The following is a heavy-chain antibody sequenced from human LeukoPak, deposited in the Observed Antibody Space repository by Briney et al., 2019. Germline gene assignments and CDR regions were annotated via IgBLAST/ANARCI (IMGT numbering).Heavy chain of an antibody. Sequence: ASVKVSCKASGYTFTGYYMHWVRQAPGQGLEWMGWINPNSGGTNYAQKFQGRVTMTRDTSISTAYMELSRLRSDDTAVYYCARDPIDIAATIVGWFDPWGQGTLVTVSS. D-gene: IGHD5-12*01. V-gene: IGHV1-2*02. J-gene: IGHJ5*02. CDR2: INPNSGGT. CDR3: ARDPIDIAATIVGWFDP. CDR1: GYTFTGYY.